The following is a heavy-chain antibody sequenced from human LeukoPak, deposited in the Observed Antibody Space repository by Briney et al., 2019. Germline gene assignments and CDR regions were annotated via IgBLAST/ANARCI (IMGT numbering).Heavy chain of an antibody. J-gene: IGHJ6*02. D-gene: IGHD3-3*01. CDR3: ARDLRRLRFLEWLSNGMDV. V-gene: IGHV4-61*01. CDR1: GGSVSSGSYY. CDR2: IYYSGST. Sequence: SETLSLTCTVSGGSVSSGSYYWSWIRQPPGKGLEWIGYIYYSGSTNYNSSLKSRVTISVDASKNQLSLKLSSVTAADTAVYYCARDLRRLRFLEWLSNGMDVWGQGTTVTVSS.